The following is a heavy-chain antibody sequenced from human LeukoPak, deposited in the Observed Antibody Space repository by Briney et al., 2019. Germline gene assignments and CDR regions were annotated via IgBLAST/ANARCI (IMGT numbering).Heavy chain of an antibody. J-gene: IGHJ4*02. CDR1: RDSINDYF. CDR3: ARAGDRGELDF. Sequence: SETLSLTCTVSRDSINDYFWTWIRQPPGKGLEWIGYVSHFGNTNYTPSLKTRVTISVDTSKNQFSLRLTSAPAADTVVYYCARAGDRGELDFWGQGTLVPVSS. CDR2: VSHFGNT. V-gene: IGHV4-59*01. D-gene: IGHD1-7*01.